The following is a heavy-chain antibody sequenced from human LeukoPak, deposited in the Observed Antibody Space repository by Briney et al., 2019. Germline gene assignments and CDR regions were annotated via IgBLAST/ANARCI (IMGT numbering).Heavy chain of an antibody. CDR3: ARGWQWFDY. CDR1: GDSMSSYH. D-gene: IGHD6-19*01. CDR2: ISYSGST. V-gene: IGHV4-59*01. Sequence: SETLSLTCTVSGDSMSSYHWSWIRQPPGKGLEYIAYISYSGSTNYNPSLKSRVTISVDTSKNQFSLKLCSVTAADTAVYYCARGWQWFDYWGQGTLVTVSS. J-gene: IGHJ4*02.